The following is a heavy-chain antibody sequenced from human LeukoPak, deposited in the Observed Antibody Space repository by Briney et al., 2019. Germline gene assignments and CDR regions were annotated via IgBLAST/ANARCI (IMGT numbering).Heavy chain of an antibody. D-gene: IGHD2-2*02. Sequence: GGSLRLSCAASGFSFSSHAMCWVRQAPGKGLEWVSSIDISGGSTYYADSVKGRFTISRDNSKNTLSLEMNSLRAEDTAVYYCATAPQSLYYFDYWGQGTLVTVSS. CDR3: ATAPQSLYYFDY. CDR1: GFSFSSHA. CDR2: IDISGGST. V-gene: IGHV3-23*01. J-gene: IGHJ4*02.